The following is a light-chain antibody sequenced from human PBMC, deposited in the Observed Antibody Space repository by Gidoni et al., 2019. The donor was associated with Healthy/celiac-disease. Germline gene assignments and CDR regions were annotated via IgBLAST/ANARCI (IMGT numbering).Light chain of an antibody. CDR1: SSDVGGYNY. CDR2: EVS. V-gene: IGLV2-14*01. CDR3: SSYTSSSTLNV. J-gene: IGLJ1*01. Sequence: QSALTPPPSVSPSPGQSITISCTGTSSDVGGYNYVSWYQQHPGKAPKRLIYEVSNRPSGVSKRFSGSKAGNTAARTISGLQAEDEADYYCSSYTSSSTLNVFGTGTKVTVL.